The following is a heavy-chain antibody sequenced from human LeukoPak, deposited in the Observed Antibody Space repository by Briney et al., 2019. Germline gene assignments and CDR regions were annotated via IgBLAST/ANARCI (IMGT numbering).Heavy chain of an antibody. CDR1: GFTFSDYY. CDR3: ARSLPYGTTWYGRSDF. Sequence: GGSLRLSCAASGFTFSDYYMSWIRQAPGKGLEWVSFISSSASTISYADSVKGRFTISRDNAMNSLYLQMNSLRAEDTAIYYRARSLPYGTTWYGRSDFWGQGTLVTVSS. J-gene: IGHJ4*02. D-gene: IGHD6-13*01. V-gene: IGHV3-11*01. CDR2: ISSSASTI.